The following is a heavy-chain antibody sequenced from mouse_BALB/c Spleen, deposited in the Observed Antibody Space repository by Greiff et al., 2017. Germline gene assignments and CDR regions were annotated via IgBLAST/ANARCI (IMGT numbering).Heavy chain of an antibody. Sequence: EVKLMESGGDLVKPGGSLKLSCAASGFTFSSYGMSWVRQTPDKRLEWVATISSGGSYTYYPDSVKGRFTISRDNAKNTLYLQMSSLKSEDTAMYYCARHGTMISTGKAWFAYWGQGTLVTVSA. CDR2: ISSGGSYT. CDR1: GFTFSSYG. V-gene: IGHV5-6*01. CDR3: ARHGTMISTGKAWFAY. J-gene: IGHJ3*01. D-gene: IGHD2-4*01.